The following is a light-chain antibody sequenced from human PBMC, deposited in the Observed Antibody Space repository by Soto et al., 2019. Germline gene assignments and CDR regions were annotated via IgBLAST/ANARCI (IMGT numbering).Light chain of an antibody. CDR3: QQFDSLPLT. CDR2: DTS. V-gene: IGKV1-33*01. J-gene: IGKJ4*01. CDR1: EDISNY. Sequence: DIQMTQSPSSLSASVGDRVTISCQASEDISNYLNWYQQKPGKAPKILIYDTSVLEAAVPSRFSEGGSEPHFTLSITNLQAEDVGTYYCQQFDSLPLTFGGGTNVDIK.